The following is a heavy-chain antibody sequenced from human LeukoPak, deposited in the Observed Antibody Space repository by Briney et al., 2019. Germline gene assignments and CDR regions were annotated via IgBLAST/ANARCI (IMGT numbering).Heavy chain of an antibody. D-gene: IGHD2-15*01. Sequence: GGSLRLSCAASGFTYDDYAMHWVRQAPGKGLEWVSGISWNSGSIGYADSVKGRFTISRDNAKNSLYLQMNSLRAEDTALYYCAKVGYSGDNCYRYFDYWGQGTLVTVSS. CDR2: ISWNSGSI. V-gene: IGHV3-9*01. J-gene: IGHJ4*02. CDR3: AKVGYSGDNCYRYFDY. CDR1: GFTYDDYA.